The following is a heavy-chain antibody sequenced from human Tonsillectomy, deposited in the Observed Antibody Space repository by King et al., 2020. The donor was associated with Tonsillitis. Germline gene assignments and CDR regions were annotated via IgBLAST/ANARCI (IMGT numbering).Heavy chain of an antibody. CDR2: IYYSGST. CDR1: RGSSSSGGYY. V-gene: IGHV4-31*03. CDR3: ARDHWYYDSSGYDAFDI. Sequence: VQLQESGPGLVKPSQTLSLTCTVSRGSSSSGGYYWSWIRQHPGKGLEWIGYIYYSGSTYYNPSLKSRVTISVDTSKNHISLKLSSVSAADTAVYYCARDHWYYDSSGYDAFDIWGQGTMVTVSS. J-gene: IGHJ3*02. D-gene: IGHD3-22*01.